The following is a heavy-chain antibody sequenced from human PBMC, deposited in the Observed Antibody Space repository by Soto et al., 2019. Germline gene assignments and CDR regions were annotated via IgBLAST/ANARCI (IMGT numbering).Heavy chain of an antibody. Sequence: GGSLRLSCAASGFTVSSNYMSWVRQAPGKGLEWVSVIYSGGSTYYADSVKGRFTISRDNSKNTLYLQMNSLRAEDTAVYYCARDLHDFWSGYSRGGGYYYMDVWGKGTTVTVSS. J-gene: IGHJ6*03. CDR2: IYSGGST. D-gene: IGHD3-3*01. CDR3: ARDLHDFWSGYSRGGGYYYMDV. V-gene: IGHV3-66*01. CDR1: GFTVSSNY.